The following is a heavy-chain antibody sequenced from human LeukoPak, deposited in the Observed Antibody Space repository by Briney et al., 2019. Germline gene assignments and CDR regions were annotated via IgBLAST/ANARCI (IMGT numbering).Heavy chain of an antibody. D-gene: IGHD5-18*01. CDR3: ARVKRGYSYGRGY. CDR2: ISSSSSYI. J-gene: IGHJ4*02. Sequence: PGGSLRVSCAASGFTFSSYSMNWVRQAPGKGLEWVSSISSSSSYIYYADSVKGRFTISRDNAKNSLYLQMNSLRAEDTAVYYCARVKRGYSYGRGYWGQGTLVTVSS. CDR1: GFTFSSYS. V-gene: IGHV3-21*01.